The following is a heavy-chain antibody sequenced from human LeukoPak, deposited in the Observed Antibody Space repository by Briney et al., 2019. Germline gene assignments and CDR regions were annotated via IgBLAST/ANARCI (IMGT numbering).Heavy chain of an antibody. CDR3: ARDPTVTNFHDAFDI. J-gene: IGHJ3*02. CDR2: ISYDGSNK. CDR1: GFTFSTYA. V-gene: IGHV3-30*03. D-gene: IGHD4-17*01. Sequence: QPGRSLRLSCAASGFTFSTYAMHWVRQAPGKGLEWGAVISYDGSNKYYADSVKGRFTISRDNSKNTLYLQMNSLRAEDTAVYYCARDPTVTNFHDAFDIWGQGTMVTVSS.